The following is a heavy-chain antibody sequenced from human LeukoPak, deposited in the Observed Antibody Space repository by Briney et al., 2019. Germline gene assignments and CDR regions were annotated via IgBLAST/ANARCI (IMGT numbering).Heavy chain of an antibody. CDR2: IYSGGST. CDR1: GFTVSSNY. Sequence: SGGSLRLSCAASGFTVSSNYMSWVRQAPGKGLEWVSVIYSGGSTYYADSVKGRFTISRRNSKNTLYLQMNSLRAEDTAVYYYAREKPYYYGMDVWGQGTTVTVSS. J-gene: IGHJ6*02. CDR3: AREKPYYYGMDV. V-gene: IGHV3-53*04.